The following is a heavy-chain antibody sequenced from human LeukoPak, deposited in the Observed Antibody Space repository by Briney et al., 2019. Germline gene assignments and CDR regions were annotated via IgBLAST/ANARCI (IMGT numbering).Heavy chain of an antibody. CDR3: ARDLSGGGYDY. V-gene: IGHV3-30-3*01. D-gene: IGHD1-26*01. Sequence: GGSLRLSCAASGFTFRSYAMHWVRQAPGKGLEWVAVISYDGNNKYYVDSVKGRFTISRDNSKNTLYLQMNSLRAEDTAVYYCARDLSGGGYDYWGQGTLVTVSS. CDR2: ISYDGNNK. CDR1: GFTFRSYA. J-gene: IGHJ4*02.